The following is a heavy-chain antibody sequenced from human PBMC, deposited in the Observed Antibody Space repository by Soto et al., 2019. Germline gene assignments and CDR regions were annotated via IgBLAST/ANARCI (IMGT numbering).Heavy chain of an antibody. CDR2: IYYSGST. CDR1: DGSISSGDYY. J-gene: IGHJ4*02. CDR3: ARVVGGHAEN. D-gene: IGHD2-15*01. V-gene: IGHV4-30-4*01. Sequence: ASETLSHSWTVSDGSISSGDYYWSWIRQPPGKGLEWIGYIYYSGSTYYNPSLKSRVTISVDTSKNQFSLKLSSVTAADTAVYYCARVVGGHAENWGQGTLVTVSS.